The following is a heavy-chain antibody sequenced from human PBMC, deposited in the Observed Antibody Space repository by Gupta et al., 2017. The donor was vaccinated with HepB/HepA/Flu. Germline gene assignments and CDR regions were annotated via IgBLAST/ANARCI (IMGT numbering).Heavy chain of an antibody. CDR3: ARGPSGGSSSWKYNWFDP. V-gene: IGHV3-48*03. CDR1: GFTFSSYE. J-gene: IGHJ5*02. D-gene: IGHD6-13*01. CDR2: ISSSGSTI. Sequence: EVQLVESGGGLVQPGGSLRLSCAASGFTFSSYEMNWVRQAPGKGLEWVSYISSSGSTIYYADSVKGRFTISRDNAKNSLYLQMNSLRAEDTAVYYCARGPSGGSSSWKYNWFDPWGQGTLVTVSS.